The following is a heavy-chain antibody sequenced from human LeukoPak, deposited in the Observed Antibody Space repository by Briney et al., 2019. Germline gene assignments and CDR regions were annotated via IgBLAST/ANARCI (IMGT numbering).Heavy chain of an antibody. D-gene: IGHD1-26*01. V-gene: IGHV3-7*01. CDR1: GFTFSSYW. Sequence: GGSLRLSCAASGFTFSSYWMTWVRQAPGKGLEWVANIKQDGSEKDYVDSVKGRFTISRDNAESSLYLQMNSLRAEDTAVYFCAREGGFQCFDYWGQGTLVTVSS. J-gene: IGHJ4*02. CDR2: IKQDGSEK. CDR3: AREGGFQCFDY.